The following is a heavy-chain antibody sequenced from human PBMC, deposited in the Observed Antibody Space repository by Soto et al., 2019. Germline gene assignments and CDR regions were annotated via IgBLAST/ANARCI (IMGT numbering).Heavy chain of an antibody. J-gene: IGHJ6*03. CDR2: MNPNSGNT. CDR3: ARVSRGYSYGYANYYYYYYMDV. D-gene: IGHD5-18*01. V-gene: IGHV1-8*01. Sequence: ASVKVSCKASGYTFTSYDINWVRQATGQGLEWMGLMNPNSGNTGYAQKFQGRVTMTRNTSISTAYMELSSLRSEDTAVYYCARVSRGYSYGYANYYYYYYMDVWGKGTTVTVSS. CDR1: GYTFTSYD.